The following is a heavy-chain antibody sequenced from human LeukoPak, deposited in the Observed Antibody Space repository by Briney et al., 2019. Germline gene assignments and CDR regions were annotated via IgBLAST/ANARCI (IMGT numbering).Heavy chain of an antibody. CDR1: GFSFSVYW. D-gene: IGHD2-15*01. V-gene: IGHV3-23*01. Sequence: GGSLRLSCAASGFSFSVYWMSWVRQAPGKGLEWVSAISGGAGSTYYAVSVKGRFTVSRDNSKNTVYLQMNSLRAEDTAVYYCAKSGLNRFDYWGQGTLVTVSS. CDR2: ISGGAGST. CDR3: AKSGLNRFDY. J-gene: IGHJ4*02.